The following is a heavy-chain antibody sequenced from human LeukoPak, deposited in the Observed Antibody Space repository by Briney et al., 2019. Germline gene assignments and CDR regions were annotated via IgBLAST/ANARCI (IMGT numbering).Heavy chain of an antibody. Sequence: GGSLRLSCAASGFTFSSYGMHWVRQAPGKGLEWVAFIRYDGSNKYYADSVKGRFTISRDNFKNTLYLQMNSLRAEDTAVYYCAKGLRYFDWLSFDYWGQGTLVTVSS. CDR3: AKGLRYFDWLSFDY. CDR2: IRYDGSNK. CDR1: GFTFSSYG. V-gene: IGHV3-30*02. J-gene: IGHJ4*02. D-gene: IGHD3-9*01.